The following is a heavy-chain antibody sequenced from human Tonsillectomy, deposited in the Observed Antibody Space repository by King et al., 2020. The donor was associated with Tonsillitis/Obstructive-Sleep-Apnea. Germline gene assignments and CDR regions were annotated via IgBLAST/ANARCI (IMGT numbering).Heavy chain of an antibody. CDR3: AKDKGIDY. V-gene: IGHV3-23*04. J-gene: IGHJ4*02. Sequence: QLVQSGGGLVQPGGSLRLSCAASGFPFSSYAMSWVRQAPGKGLEGVSGITVSGDSTYYAGSVKGRFTVSRDNSKKTLFLQMNSLRAEDTALYYCAKDKGIDYWGQGTLVTVSS. CDR2: ITVSGDST. CDR1: GFPFSSYA.